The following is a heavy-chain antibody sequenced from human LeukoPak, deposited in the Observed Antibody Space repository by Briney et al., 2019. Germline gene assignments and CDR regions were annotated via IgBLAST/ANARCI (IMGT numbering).Heavy chain of an antibody. CDR3: ARENSRYYYYGMDV. V-gene: IGHV1-2*04. J-gene: IGHJ6*02. Sequence: ASVKVSCKASRYTFTCYYMHWVRQAPGQGLEWMGWINPNSGGTNYAQKFQGWVTMTRDTSVSTAYMELSRLRSDDTAAYYCARENSRYYYYGMDVWGQGTTVTVSS. CDR1: RYTFTCYY. CDR2: INPNSGGT. D-gene: IGHD2-21*01.